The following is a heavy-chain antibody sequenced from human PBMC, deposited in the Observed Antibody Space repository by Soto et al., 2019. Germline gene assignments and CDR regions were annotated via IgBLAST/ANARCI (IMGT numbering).Heavy chain of an antibody. CDR2: IFYSGGT. Sequence: SETLSLTCTVSGGSISNVYYPWIRQPPGKGLEWIGQIFYSGGTNYNPSLKSRVTISLDTSRNQFSLKLTSVTAADTAVYYCAAMRQRLVFRPEYWGQGTLVTGSS. V-gene: IGHV4-59*03. D-gene: IGHD6-13*01. CDR1: GGSISNVY. CDR3: AAMRQRLVFRPEY. J-gene: IGHJ4*01.